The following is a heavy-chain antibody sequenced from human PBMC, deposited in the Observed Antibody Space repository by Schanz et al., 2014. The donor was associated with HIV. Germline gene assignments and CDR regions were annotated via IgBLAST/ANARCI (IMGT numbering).Heavy chain of an antibody. CDR1: GFIFSSYG. CDR2: IGSGGGRR. Sequence: EVQLLESGGGLVQQGGSLRLSCGASGFIFSSYGMSWVRQAPRKGLEWVSLIGSGGGRRYYADSVKGRFTISRDNSKNTVYLQMTGLRAEDTAVYYCARDVTRNYDFWSGYYVAYGMDVWGQGTTVTVSS. V-gene: IGHV3-23*01. D-gene: IGHD3-3*01. J-gene: IGHJ6*02. CDR3: ARDVTRNYDFWSGYYVAYGMDV.